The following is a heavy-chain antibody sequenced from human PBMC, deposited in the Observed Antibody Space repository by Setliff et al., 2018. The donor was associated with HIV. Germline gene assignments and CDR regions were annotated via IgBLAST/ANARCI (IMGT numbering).Heavy chain of an antibody. Sequence: SETLSLTCNVSGVSMSTTSYYWGWIRQPPGKGLEWIASIYYSGTTYYNPSLRSRVTISIDTSKNQLFLKLTSVPAADTAVYYCARGRGSYWGQGTLVTVSS. V-gene: IGHV4-39*07. CDR2: IYYSGTT. D-gene: IGHD1-26*01. J-gene: IGHJ4*02. CDR1: GVSMSTTSYY. CDR3: ARGRGSY.